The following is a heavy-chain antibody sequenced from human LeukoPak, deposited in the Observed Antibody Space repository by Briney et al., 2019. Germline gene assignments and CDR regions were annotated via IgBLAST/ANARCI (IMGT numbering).Heavy chain of an antibody. Sequence: KHGESLKISCKGSGYSFTSYWIGWVRQMPGKGLEWMGIIYPGDSDTRYSPSFQGQVTISADKSISTAYLQWSSLKASDTAMYYCARHVVVVVAATRFDYYYMDVWGKGTTVTVSS. CDR1: GYSFTSYW. J-gene: IGHJ6*03. CDR2: IYPGDSDT. D-gene: IGHD2-15*01. CDR3: ARHVVVVVAATRFDYYYMDV. V-gene: IGHV5-51*01.